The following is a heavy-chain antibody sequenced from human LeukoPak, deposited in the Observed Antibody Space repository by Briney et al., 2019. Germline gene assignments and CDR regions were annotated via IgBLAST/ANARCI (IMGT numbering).Heavy chain of an antibody. J-gene: IGHJ6*02. V-gene: IGHV3-21*01. Sequence: NPGGSLRLSCAASGFTFSSYSMNWVRQAPGKGLEWVSSISSSSSSYIYYADSVKGRFTISRDNAKNSLYLQMNSLRAEDTAVYYCARLFGAAGYCYYGMDVWGQGTTVTVSS. CDR2: ISSSSSSYI. CDR1: GFTFSSYS. D-gene: IGHD3-10*01. CDR3: ARLFGAAGYCYYGMDV.